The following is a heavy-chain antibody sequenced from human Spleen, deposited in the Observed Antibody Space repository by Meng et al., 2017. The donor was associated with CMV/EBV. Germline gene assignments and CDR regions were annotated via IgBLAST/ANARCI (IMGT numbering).Heavy chain of an antibody. D-gene: IGHD2-2*01. V-gene: IGHV3-7*03. CDR3: ARAEGYCSSTSCYDLYYFDY. J-gene: IGHJ4*02. Sequence: GESLKISCTVSGFTFSNNWMTWVRQVPGKGLEWVANIKHDGSEEYYVDSVKGRFTISRDNAKNSLYLQMNSLRAEDTAVYYCARAEGYCSSTSCYDLYYFDYWGRGTLVTVSS. CDR1: GFTFSNNW. CDR2: IKHDGSEE.